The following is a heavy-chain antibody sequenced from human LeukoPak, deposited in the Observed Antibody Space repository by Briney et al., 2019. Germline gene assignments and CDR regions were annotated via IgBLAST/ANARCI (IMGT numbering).Heavy chain of an antibody. CDR3: ARQVPVDTAVVNYYYYYGMDV. J-gene: IGHJ6*02. CDR2: INLGDSDT. D-gene: IGHD5-18*01. CDR1: GYSFTSYW. V-gene: IGHV5-51*01. Sequence: HGESLKISCKGSGYSFTSYWIGWVRQMPGKGLEWMGIINLGDSDTRYSPSFQGRVTISADKSINTAYLQWSSLKASDTAMYYCARQVPVDTAVVNYYYYYGMDVWGQGTTVTVSS.